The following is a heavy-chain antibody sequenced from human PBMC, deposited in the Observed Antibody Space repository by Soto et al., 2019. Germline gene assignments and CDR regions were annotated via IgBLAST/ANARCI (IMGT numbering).Heavy chain of an antibody. Sequence: QVQLQESGPGLVKPSETLSLTCTVSGGSISGGVYYWSWIRQPPGKGLEWIGYIYASGSTYYNPSIKSRVTISVYTSNNQFSLRLTSVTAADSAVYYCAREVIPLTTDWYFDLWGRGTLVTVSP. CDR3: AREVIPLTTDWYFDL. CDR1: GGSISGGVYY. V-gene: IGHV4-30-4*01. D-gene: IGHD4-17*01. CDR2: IYASGST. J-gene: IGHJ2*01.